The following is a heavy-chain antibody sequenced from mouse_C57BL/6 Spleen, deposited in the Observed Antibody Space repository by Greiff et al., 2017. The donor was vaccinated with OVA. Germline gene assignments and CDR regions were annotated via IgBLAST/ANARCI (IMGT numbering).Heavy chain of an antibody. CDR1: GYTFTSYW. Sequence: QVQLQQPGAELVRPGSSVKLSCKASGYTFTSYWMHWVKQRPIQGLEWIGNIDPSDSETHYNQKFKDKATLTVDKSSSTAYMQLSSLTSEDSAVYYCARSGLRLPHFDYWGQGTTLTVSS. J-gene: IGHJ2*01. D-gene: IGHD3-2*02. CDR3: ARSGLRLPHFDY. CDR2: IDPSDSET. V-gene: IGHV1-52*01.